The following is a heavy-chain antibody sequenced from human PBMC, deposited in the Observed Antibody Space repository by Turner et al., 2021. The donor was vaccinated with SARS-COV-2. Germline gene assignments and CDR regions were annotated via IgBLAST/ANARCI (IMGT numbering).Heavy chain of an antibody. CDR3: ARVKSTVTTYYYYMDV. V-gene: IGHV4-39*01. CDR1: GGSISSSSYY. D-gene: IGHD4-4*01. CDR2: VYYRGNT. Sequence: QLQLQESGPGLVKPSETLSLTCSFSGGSISSSSYYCGWIRQPPGKGPEWIGSVYYRGNTYYNPSLESRVTISVDTSNNQFSLKLNSVTAADTAVYYCARVKSTVTTYYYYMDVWGKGTTVTVSS. J-gene: IGHJ6*03.